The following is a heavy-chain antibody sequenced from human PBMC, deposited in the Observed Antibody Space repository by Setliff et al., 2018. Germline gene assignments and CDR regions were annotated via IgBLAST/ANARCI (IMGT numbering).Heavy chain of an antibody. CDR3: ARDREYCSRTSCYIDY. CDR2: INGGNGNT. V-gene: IGHV1-3*01. D-gene: IGHD2-2*02. CDR1: GYSFSTYA. Sequence: ASVKVSCKASGYSFSTYAMHWVRQAPGQRLEWMGWINGGNGNTKYSQKFQGRITITRDTSASTAYMEMSSLRSEDTAVYYCARDREYCSRTSCYIDYWGQGALVTVPS. J-gene: IGHJ4*02.